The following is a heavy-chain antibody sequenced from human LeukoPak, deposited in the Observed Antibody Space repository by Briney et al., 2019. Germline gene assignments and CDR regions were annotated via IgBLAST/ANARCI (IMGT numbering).Heavy chain of an antibody. CDR3: ATDLRDSSGWYLENDY. Sequence: ASVNVSCKVSGYTLTELSMHWVRQAPGKGLEWMGGFDPEDGETIYAQKFQGRVTMTEDTSTDTAYMELSSLRSEDTAVYYCATDLRDSSGWYLENDYWGQGTLVTVSS. CDR1: GYTLTELS. V-gene: IGHV1-24*01. CDR2: FDPEDGET. D-gene: IGHD6-19*01. J-gene: IGHJ4*02.